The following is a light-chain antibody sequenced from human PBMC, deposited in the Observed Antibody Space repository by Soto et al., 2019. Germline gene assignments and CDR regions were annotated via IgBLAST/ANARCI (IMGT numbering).Light chain of an antibody. J-gene: IGKJ1*01. Sequence: DIKMTMSPSSLSASIPDRVTITCRASQSISNHLNWYQQKPGKAPKLLIFAASSLQSGVPSRFSGSRSGPDFTLTISSLQPEDFATYYCQQSYSSPPTFGQGTKVDIK. CDR2: AAS. V-gene: IGKV1-39*01. CDR3: QQSYSSPPT. CDR1: QSISNH.